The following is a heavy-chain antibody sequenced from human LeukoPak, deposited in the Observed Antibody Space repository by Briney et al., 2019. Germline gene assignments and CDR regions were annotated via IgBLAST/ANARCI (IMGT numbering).Heavy chain of an antibody. V-gene: IGHV3-21*01. CDR2: ISSSSSCI. CDR1: GFTFSSYS. Sequence: GGSLRLSCAASGFTFSSYSMNWVRQAPGKGLEWVSSISSSSSCIYYADSVKGRFTISRDNAKYSLYLQMNSLRAEDTAVYYCAILSSGDAFDIWGQGTMVTVSS. D-gene: IGHD3-10*01. J-gene: IGHJ3*02. CDR3: AILSSGDAFDI.